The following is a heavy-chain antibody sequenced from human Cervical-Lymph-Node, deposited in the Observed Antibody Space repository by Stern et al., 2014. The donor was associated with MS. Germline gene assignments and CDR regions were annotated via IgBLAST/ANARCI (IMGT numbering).Heavy chain of an antibody. CDR3: ARLDCSGGSCYSGDFDY. CDR2: VYPGDSDT. V-gene: IGHV5-51*01. Sequence: EVQLVESGAEVKRPGESLKISCKGSGYNFTNYWIAWVGQMPGKGLEWMGIVYPGDSDTRYSPSFQGQVTISADKSINTAYLQWSSLKASDTAMYFCARLDCSGGSCYSGDFDYWGQGTLVTVSS. D-gene: IGHD2-15*01. CDR1: GYNFTNYW. J-gene: IGHJ4*02.